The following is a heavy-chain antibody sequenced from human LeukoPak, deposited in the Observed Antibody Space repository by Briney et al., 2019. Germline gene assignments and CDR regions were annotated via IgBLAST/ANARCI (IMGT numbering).Heavy chain of an antibody. V-gene: IGHV1-2*06. CDR2: INPDSGGT. D-gene: IGHD5-12*01. J-gene: IGHJ4*02. Sequence: ASVKVSCKASGYTSTGYYMHWVRQAPGQGLEWMGRINPDSGGTNYAQKFQGRVTMTRDTSISTAYMELSRLRSDDTAVYYCARGNIVATIPFDYWGQGTLVTVSS. CDR1: GYTSTGYY. CDR3: ARGNIVATIPFDY.